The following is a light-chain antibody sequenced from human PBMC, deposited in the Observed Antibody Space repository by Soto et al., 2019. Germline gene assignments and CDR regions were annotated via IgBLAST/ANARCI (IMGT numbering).Light chain of an antibody. Sequence: QPVLTQSPSASASLGASVKLTCTLSGGHSNYAIAWHQQQPEKGPRYLMKLNSDGSHSKGDGIPDRFSGSRSGAERYLTISSLQSEDEADYYCQTWGTGIQVFGGGTKLTVL. CDR3: QTWGTGIQV. V-gene: IGLV4-69*01. CDR1: GGHSNYA. J-gene: IGLJ2*01. CDR2: LNSDGSH.